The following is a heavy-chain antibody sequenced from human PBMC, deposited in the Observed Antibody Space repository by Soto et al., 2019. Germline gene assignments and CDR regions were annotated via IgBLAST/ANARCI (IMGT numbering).Heavy chain of an antibody. D-gene: IGHD6-19*01. Sequence: QVQLVESGGGVVQPGRSLRLSCAASGFTFSSYAMHWVRQAPGKGLEWVAVISYDGSNKYYADSVKGRFTISRDNSKNTLYLQMNSLRAEDTAVYYCARAFGAVAERGYWGQGTLVTVSS. CDR3: ARAFGAVAERGY. V-gene: IGHV3-30-3*01. J-gene: IGHJ4*02. CDR2: ISYDGSNK. CDR1: GFTFSSYA.